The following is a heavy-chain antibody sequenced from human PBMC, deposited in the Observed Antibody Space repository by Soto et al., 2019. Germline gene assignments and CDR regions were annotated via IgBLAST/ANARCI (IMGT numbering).Heavy chain of an antibody. CDR1: GFTFNNYA. V-gene: IGHV3-23*01. Sequence: GGSLRLSCAASGFTFNNYAMSWVRQAPGKGLEWVSAIRGSGGSTFYADSVKGRFTISRDNSKNTLYLQMNSLRAEDTAVYYCAKDLSGDLYWYFDLWGRGTLVTVSS. CDR2: IRGSGGST. D-gene: IGHD7-27*01. J-gene: IGHJ2*01. CDR3: AKDLSGDLYWYFDL.